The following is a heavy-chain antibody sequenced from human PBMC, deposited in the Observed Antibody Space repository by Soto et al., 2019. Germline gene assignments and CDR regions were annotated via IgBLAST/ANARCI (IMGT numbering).Heavy chain of an antibody. D-gene: IGHD6-13*01. V-gene: IGHV1-69*06. CDR2: IIPIFGTA. Sequence: SVKVSCKASGDTFSSYAISWVRQAPGQGLEWMGGIIPIFGTANYAQKFQGRVTITADKSTSAAYMELSSLRSEDTAVYYCARDVSVAAAGTFYYYYGMDVWGQGTTVTVSS. J-gene: IGHJ6*02. CDR3: ARDVSVAAAGTFYYYYGMDV. CDR1: GDTFSSYA.